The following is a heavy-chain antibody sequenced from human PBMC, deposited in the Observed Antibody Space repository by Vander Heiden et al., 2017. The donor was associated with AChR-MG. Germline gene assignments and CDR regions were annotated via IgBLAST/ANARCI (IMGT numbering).Heavy chain of an antibody. Sequence: EVQLFESGGGLVQSGGPLRLPCPAPGLPFRTYGMSWVGQAPGKGLEWVSAISGSGGSTYYADSVKGRFTISRDNSKNTLYLQMNSLRAEDTAVYYCAKDTTYYYGSGSYYDYWGQGTLVTVSS. CDR2: ISGSGGST. D-gene: IGHD3-10*01. CDR1: GLPFRTYG. V-gene: IGHV3-23*01. CDR3: AKDTTYYYGSGSYYDY. J-gene: IGHJ4*02.